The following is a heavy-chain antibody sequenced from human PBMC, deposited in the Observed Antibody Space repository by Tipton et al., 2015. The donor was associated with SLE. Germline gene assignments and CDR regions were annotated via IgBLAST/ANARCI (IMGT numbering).Heavy chain of an antibody. CDR1: GGSIISGSYY. CDR2: INHSGST. V-gene: IGHV4-39*07. CDR3: AASYYDSSGYYYSFDY. J-gene: IGHJ4*02. Sequence: TLSLTCSVSGGSIISGSYYWSWIRQPPGKGLEWIGEINHSGSTNYNPSLKSRVTISVDTSKNQFSLKLSSVTAADTAVYYCAASYYDSSGYYYSFDYWGQGTLVTVSS. D-gene: IGHD3-22*01.